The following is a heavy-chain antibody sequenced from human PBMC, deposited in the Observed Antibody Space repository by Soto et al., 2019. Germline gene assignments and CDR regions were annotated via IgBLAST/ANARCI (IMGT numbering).Heavy chain of an antibody. J-gene: IGHJ4*02. CDR2: IYYSGGT. CDR3: ARVYGDYLDY. CDR1: GCSISSYD. Sequence: SETLSLTCTVSGCSISSYDWSWIRQPPGKGLEWIGYIYYSGGTNYNPSLKSRVTISVDTSKNQFSLKLSSVTAADTAVYYCARVYGDYLDYWGQGTLVTVSS. D-gene: IGHD4-17*01. V-gene: IGHV4-59*01.